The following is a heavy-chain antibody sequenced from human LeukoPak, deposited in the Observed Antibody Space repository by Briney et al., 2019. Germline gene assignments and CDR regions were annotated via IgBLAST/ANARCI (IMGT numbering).Heavy chain of an antibody. V-gene: IGHV4-34*01. CDR3: ARGQGGYSGHDPSDY. J-gene: IGHJ4*02. Sequence: PSETLSLTCAVYGGSLRNYYWNWIRQPPGKGLDWIGEIDHSGSTSYNPSLKSRVTISVDTSKNQLSLKLNSVTAADTAVYFCARGQGGYSGHDPSDYWGQGTLITVSS. CDR2: IDHSGST. CDR1: GGSLRNYY. D-gene: IGHD5-12*01.